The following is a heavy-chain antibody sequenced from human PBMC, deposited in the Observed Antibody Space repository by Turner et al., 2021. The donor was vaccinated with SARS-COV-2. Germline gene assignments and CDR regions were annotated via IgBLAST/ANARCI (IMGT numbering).Heavy chain of an antibody. D-gene: IGHD2-2*01. V-gene: IGHV3-23*01. CDR3: AKRGHCSSIACLLES. CDR2: ISGSGTTI. CDR1: GFTFSTSA. Sequence: EVQLLESGGGLVLPGESLRLSCAASGFTFSTSAMSWVRQAPGEGREWVSSISGSGTTIYDADSEKGRFTISRDNSKNTVYLQMNRLRAEDTALYYCAKRGHCSSIACLLESWGQGTLVTVSS. J-gene: IGHJ5*02.